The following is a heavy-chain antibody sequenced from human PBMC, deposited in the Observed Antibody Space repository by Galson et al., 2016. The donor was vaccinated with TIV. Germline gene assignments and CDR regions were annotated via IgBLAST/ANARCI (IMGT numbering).Heavy chain of an antibody. Sequence: QSGAEVKKPGESLKISCKASGYTFTSYYMHWVRQAPGQGLEWMGIINPSGGSTSYAQKFQGRVTMTRDTSTSTVYMELSSLRSEDTAVYYCARVLEVAGTDYWGQGTLVTVSS. CDR1: GYTFTSYY. D-gene: IGHD6-19*01. J-gene: IGHJ4*02. V-gene: IGHV1-46*01. CDR3: ARVLEVAGTDY. CDR2: INPSGGST.